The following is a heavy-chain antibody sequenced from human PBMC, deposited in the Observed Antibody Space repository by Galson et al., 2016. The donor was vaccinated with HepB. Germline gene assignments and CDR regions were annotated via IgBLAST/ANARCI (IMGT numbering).Heavy chain of an antibody. D-gene: IGHD3-22*01. Sequence: SLRLSCAASGFIFNNFGMHWVRQAPGKGLEWVALISYDGSEKYYAESVKGRFTISRDNSKNTLYLQMNTLRPDDTAIYYCAKDEEGFTLTVVAIDYWGQGTLVTVS. J-gene: IGHJ4*02. CDR2: ISYDGSEK. CDR3: AKDEEGFTLTVVAIDY. V-gene: IGHV3-30*18. CDR1: GFIFNNFG.